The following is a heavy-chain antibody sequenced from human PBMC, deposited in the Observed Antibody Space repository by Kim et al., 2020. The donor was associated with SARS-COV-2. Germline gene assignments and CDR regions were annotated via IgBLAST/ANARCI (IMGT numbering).Heavy chain of an antibody. J-gene: IGHJ5*02. D-gene: IGHD2-2*01. CDR2: ISYDGSNK. V-gene: IGHV3-30*18. CDR3: AKDLVPAANSLTFDP. CDR1: GFTFSSYG. Sequence: GGSLRLSCAASGFTFSSYGMHWVRQAPGKGLEWVAVISYDGSNKYYADSVKGRFTISRDNSKNTLYLQMNSLRAEDTAVYYCAKDLVPAANSLTFDPWGQGTLVTVSS.